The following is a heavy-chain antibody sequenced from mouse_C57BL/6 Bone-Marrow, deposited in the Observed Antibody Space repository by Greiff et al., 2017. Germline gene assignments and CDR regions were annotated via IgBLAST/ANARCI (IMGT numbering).Heavy chain of an antibody. CDR2: IDPEDGET. V-gene: IGHV14-2*01. J-gene: IGHJ4*01. CDR3: ARDYDYDAGLYYYAMDY. Sequence: VQLKESGAELVKPGASVKLSCTASGFNIKDYYMHWVKQRTEQGLEWIGRIDPEDGETKYAPKFQGKATITADTSSNTAYLQLSSLTSEDTAVYYCARDYDYDAGLYYYAMDYWGQGTSVTVSS. D-gene: IGHD2-4*01. CDR1: GFNIKDYY.